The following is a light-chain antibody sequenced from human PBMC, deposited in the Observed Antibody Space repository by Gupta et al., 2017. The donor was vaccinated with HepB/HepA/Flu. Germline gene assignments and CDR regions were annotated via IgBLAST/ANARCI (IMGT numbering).Light chain of an antibody. CDR2: DAS. CDR1: QSVSSY. V-gene: IGKV3-11*01. Sequence: EIVLTQSPATLSLSPGERATLSCRASQSVSSYLAWYQQKPGQAPRLLIYDASNRATGIPARFSGSGSGKDFTLTISSREPEDFAVYYCQQHSNWPPVTFGQGTKVEIK. J-gene: IGKJ1*01. CDR3: QQHSNWPPVT.